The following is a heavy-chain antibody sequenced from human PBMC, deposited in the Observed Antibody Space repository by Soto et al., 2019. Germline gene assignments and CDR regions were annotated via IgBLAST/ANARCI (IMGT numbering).Heavy chain of an antibody. J-gene: IGHJ3*02. CDR3: ARDEEQQLVRHALDI. V-gene: IGHV3-30-3*01. D-gene: IGHD6-13*01. CDR1: GFTFSSYA. Sequence: GGSLRLSCAASGFTFSSYAMHWVRQAPGKGLEWVAVISYDGSNKYYADSVKGRFTISRDNSKNTLYLQMNSLRAEDTAVYYCARDEEQQLVRHALDIWGQGTMVTVSS. CDR2: ISYDGSNK.